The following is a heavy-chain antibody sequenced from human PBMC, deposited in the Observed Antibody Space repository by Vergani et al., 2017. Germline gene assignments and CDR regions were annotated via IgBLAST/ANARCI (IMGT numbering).Heavy chain of an antibody. D-gene: IGHD2-15*01. J-gene: IGHJ6*02. CDR3: VRDLGRGYCSTTLCFGMDL. CDR1: GGSISSENW. CDR2: IHHYGST. Sequence: QVQLQESGPGLVKPPGTLSLIFAVSGGSISSENWWSWVRQSPGKGLEWIGEIHHYGSTNYNPSLKSRVTIYLDKSKNQFSLTLSSVTAADTAVYYCVRDLGRGYCSTTLCFGMDLWGQGTTVTVS. V-gene: IGHV4-4*03.